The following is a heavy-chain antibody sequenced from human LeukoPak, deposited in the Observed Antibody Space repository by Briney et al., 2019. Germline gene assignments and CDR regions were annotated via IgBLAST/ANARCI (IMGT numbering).Heavy chain of an antibody. CDR3: ATFVRAVVPAAMHWWFDP. J-gene: IGHJ5*02. CDR1: GYTLTELS. D-gene: IGHD2-2*01. V-gene: IGHV1-24*01. CDR2: FDPEDGET. Sequence: ASVKVSCKVSGYTLTELSMHWVRQAPGKGLEWMGGFDPEDGETIYAQKFQGRVTMTEDTSTDTAYMELSSLRSEDTAVYYCATFVRAVVPAAMHWWFDPWGQGTLVTVSS.